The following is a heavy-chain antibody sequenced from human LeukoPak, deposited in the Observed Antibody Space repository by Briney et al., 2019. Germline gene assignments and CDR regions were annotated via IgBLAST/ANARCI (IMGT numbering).Heavy chain of an antibody. J-gene: IGHJ6*03. V-gene: IGHV4-34*01. D-gene: IGHD3-22*01. Sequence: SETLSLTCAVYGGSFSGYYWSWIRQPPGKGLEWIGEINHSGSTNYNPSLESRVTISVDTSKNQFSLKLSSVTAADTAVYYCAREDSIGYYYYYYYMDVWGKGTTVTVSS. CDR2: INHSGST. CDR1: GGSFSGYY. CDR3: AREDSIGYYYYYYYMDV.